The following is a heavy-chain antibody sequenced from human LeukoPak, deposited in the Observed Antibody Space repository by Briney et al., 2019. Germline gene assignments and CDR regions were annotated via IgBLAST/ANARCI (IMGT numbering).Heavy chain of an antibody. V-gene: IGHV5-51*01. J-gene: IGHJ4*02. Sequence: RGESLKISCEASGYSFSNYWIGWVRQMPGKGLEWMGIIYPGDSDTRYSPSFQGQVTISADKSISTAYLQWSSLKASDTAMYYCARVIDGGYSSSDYWGQGTLVTVSS. CDR3: ARVIDGGYSSSDY. CDR2: IYPGDSDT. D-gene: IGHD6-13*01. CDR1: GYSFSNYW.